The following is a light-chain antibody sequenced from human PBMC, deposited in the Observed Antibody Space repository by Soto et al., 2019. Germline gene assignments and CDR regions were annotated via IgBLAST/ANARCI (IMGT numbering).Light chain of an antibody. CDR2: GAS. CDR3: QQYET. J-gene: IGKJ1*01. Sequence: EIVLTQSPGTLSLSPGERATLSCRASQSVSSNLLAWYQEKPGQAPRLLIYGASSRATGIPDRFSGSGSGTDFTLTISRLEPEDFAVYYCQQYETFGQGTKVDIK. CDR1: QSVSSNL. V-gene: IGKV3-20*01.